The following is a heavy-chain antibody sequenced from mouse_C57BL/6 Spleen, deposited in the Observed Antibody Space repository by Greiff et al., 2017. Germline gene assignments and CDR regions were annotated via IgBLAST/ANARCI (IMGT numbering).Heavy chain of an antibody. CDR3: ARGDDYDEEAWFAY. J-gene: IGHJ3*01. D-gene: IGHD2-4*01. CDR1: GYAFSSSW. V-gene: IGHV1-82*01. Sequence: QVQLQQSGPELVKPGASVKISCKASGYAFSSSWLNWVKQRPGKGLEWIGRIYPGDGDTNYNGKFKGKATLTADKSSSTAYMQLSSLTSEDSAVYFCARGDDYDEEAWFAYWGQGTLVTVSA. CDR2: IYPGDGDT.